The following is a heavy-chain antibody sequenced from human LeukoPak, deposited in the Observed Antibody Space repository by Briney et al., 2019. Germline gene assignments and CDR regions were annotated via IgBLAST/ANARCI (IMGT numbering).Heavy chain of an antibody. D-gene: IGHD2-2*01. Sequence: NPSETLSLTCTVSGGSISSYYWSWIRQPAGKGLEWIGRIYTSGSTNYNPSLKSRVTMSVDTSKNQFSLKLRSVTAADAAVYYCAREGGYDCSSTSCYARDYWGQGTLVTVSS. CDR2: IYTSGST. CDR3: AREGGYDCSSTSCYARDY. CDR1: GGSISSYY. J-gene: IGHJ4*02. V-gene: IGHV4-4*07.